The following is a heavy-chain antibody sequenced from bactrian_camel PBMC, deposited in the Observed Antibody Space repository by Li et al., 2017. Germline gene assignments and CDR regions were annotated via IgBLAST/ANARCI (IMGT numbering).Heavy chain of an antibody. J-gene: IGHJ4*01. V-gene: IGHV3S42*01. D-gene: IGHD6*01. CDR1: GYKSYY. CDR2: INSGGGIE. Sequence: VQLVESGGGSVQPGGSLKLSCVVSGYKSYYMAWFRQAPGNEREAVSSINSGGGIESYTDSVKGRFTISRDNAKNTLYLQLNSLKTEDTAMYYCATSSKVDGSFRKGQGTQVTVS.